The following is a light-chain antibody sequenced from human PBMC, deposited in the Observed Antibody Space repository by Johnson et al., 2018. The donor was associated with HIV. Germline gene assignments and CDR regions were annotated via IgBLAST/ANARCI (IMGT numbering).Light chain of an antibody. CDR1: SSNIGNNY. CDR3: GTWDSSLSAGV. V-gene: IGLV1-51*01. CDR2: DNN. J-gene: IGLJ1*01. Sequence: QSVLTQPPSVSAAPVQKVTISCSGSSSNIGNNYVSWYQQLPGTAPKLLIYDNNKRPSGIPDRFSGSKSGTSATLGITGLQTGDEADYYCGTWDSSLSAGVFGTGTKVTAL.